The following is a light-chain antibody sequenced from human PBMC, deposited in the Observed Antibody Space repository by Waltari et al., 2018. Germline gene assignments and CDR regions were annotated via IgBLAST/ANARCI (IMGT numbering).Light chain of an antibody. CDR1: QGIGSG. V-gene: IGKV1-12*01. CDR3: QEANSFPLT. J-gene: IGKJ4*01. Sequence: DIQMTQSPPSVSASVGDRVTITCRASQGIGSGLSWYQQKPGKAPKLLIYAASNLQSGVPSRCSGSDSGTEFTLTIGSLQPEDVATYYCQEANSFPLTFGGGTKVEI. CDR2: AAS.